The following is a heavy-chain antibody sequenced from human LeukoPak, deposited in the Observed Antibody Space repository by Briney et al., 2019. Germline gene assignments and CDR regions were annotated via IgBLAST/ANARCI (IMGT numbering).Heavy chain of an antibody. CDR1: GFTLSSYS. J-gene: IGHJ4*02. D-gene: IGHD6-13*01. CDR2: ISSSSSYI. CDR3: ASGYSSSWYDGY. Sequence: PGGSLRLSCAASGFTLSSYSMNWVRQAPGKGLEWVSSISSSSSYIYYADSVKGRFTISRDNAKNSLYLQMNSLRAEDTAVYYCASGYSSSWYDGYWGQGTLVTVSS. V-gene: IGHV3-21*01.